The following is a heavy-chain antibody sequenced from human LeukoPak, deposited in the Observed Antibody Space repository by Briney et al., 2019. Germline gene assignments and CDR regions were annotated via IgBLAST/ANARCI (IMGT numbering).Heavy chain of an antibody. J-gene: IGHJ6*03. CDR2: ISYDGSNK. V-gene: IGHV3-30-3*01. Sequence: GGSLRLSCAASGFTFSSYAMHWVRQAPGKGLEWVAVISYDGSNKYYADSVKGRFTISRDNSKNTLYLQMNSLRAEDTAVYYCARVREYYDFWSGPPYYMDVWGKGTTVTVSS. D-gene: IGHD3-3*01. CDR3: ARVREYYDFWSGPPYYMDV. CDR1: GFTFSSYA.